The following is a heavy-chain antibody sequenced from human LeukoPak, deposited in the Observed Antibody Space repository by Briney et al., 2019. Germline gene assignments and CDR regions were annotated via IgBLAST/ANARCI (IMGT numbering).Heavy chain of an antibody. V-gene: IGHV3-20*04. CDR3: AGDYSGGWYRGYYFDN. D-gene: IGHD6-19*01. Sequence: PGGSLRLSCAASGFSFDDYAMSWVRQAPGKGLEWVSGINWNGGNTGYADSVKGRFTISRDNAKKSLYLQMNSLRAEDTALYYCAGDYSGGWYRGYYFDNWGQGTLVTVSS. CDR2: INWNGGNT. J-gene: IGHJ4*02. CDR1: GFSFDDYA.